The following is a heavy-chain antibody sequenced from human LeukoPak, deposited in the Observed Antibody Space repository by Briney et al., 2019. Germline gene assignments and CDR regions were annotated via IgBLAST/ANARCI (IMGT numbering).Heavy chain of an antibody. V-gene: IGHV4-4*07. CDR2: IYTSGST. J-gene: IGHJ4*02. CDR3: ARDGDYYDSSGYYLAESLPFDY. D-gene: IGHD3-22*01. Sequence: SETLSLTCTVSGGSISSYYWSWIRQPAGKGLEWIGRIYTSGSTNYNPSLKSRVTMSVDTSKNQFSLKLSSVTAADTAVYYCARDGDYYDSSGYYLAESLPFDYWGQGTLVTVSS. CDR1: GGSISSYY.